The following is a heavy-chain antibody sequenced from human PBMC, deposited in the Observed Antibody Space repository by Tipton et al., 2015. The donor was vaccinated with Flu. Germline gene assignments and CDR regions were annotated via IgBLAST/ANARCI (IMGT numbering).Heavy chain of an antibody. Sequence: TLSLTCTVSGGSISRSMYYWGWIRQPPGKGLEWIGSIYYSGRTYYNPSLKSRGALSVDTSKNQFSLNLTSVTAADTAVYYCARGGYSPSFYGMGVWGQGTTVSVSS. CDR3: ARGGYSPSFYGMGV. CDR1: GGSISRSMYY. D-gene: IGHD2/OR15-2a*01. CDR2: IYYSGRT. V-gene: IGHV4-39*07. J-gene: IGHJ6*02.